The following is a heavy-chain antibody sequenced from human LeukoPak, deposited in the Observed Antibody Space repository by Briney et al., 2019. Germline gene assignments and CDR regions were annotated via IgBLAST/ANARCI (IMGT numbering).Heavy chain of an antibody. D-gene: IGHD3-22*01. CDR2: ISGSGGST. V-gene: IGHV3-23*01. CDR1: GFTFSSYA. CDR3: AKQYYYDSSGYSDLDY. Sequence: PGGSLRLSCAASGFTFSSYAMSWVRQAPGKGLEWVSAISGSGGSTYYADSVKGRFTISRDNSKNTLYLQMHSLRAEDTAVYYCAKQYYYDSSGYSDLDYWGQGTLVTVSS. J-gene: IGHJ4*02.